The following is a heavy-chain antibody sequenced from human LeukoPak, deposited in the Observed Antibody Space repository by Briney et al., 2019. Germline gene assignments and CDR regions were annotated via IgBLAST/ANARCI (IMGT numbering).Heavy chain of an antibody. CDR3: AKHSYRVDSFTDY. CDR1: GFTFSTYA. D-gene: IGHD5-12*01. CDR2: ISDSGGTT. V-gene: IGHV3-23*01. J-gene: IGHJ4*02. Sequence: GGSLRLSCAASGFTFSTYAMSWVRQAPGKGLEGVTGISDSGGTTYYADSVKGRFTISRDNSKNTLYLQMNSLRAEDTAVYYCAKHSYRVDSFTDYWGQGTLVTVSS.